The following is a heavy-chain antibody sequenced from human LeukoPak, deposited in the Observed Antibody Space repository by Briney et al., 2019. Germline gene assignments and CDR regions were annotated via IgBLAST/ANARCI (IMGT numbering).Heavy chain of an antibody. CDR1: GGSISSYC. Sequence: PSETLSLTCTVSGGSISSYCWSWIRQPPGKGLEWIGYIYYSGSTNYNPSLKSRVTISVDTSKNQFSLKLSSVTAADTAVYYCARDLSHYDILTGYYNWFDPWGQGTLVTVSS. J-gene: IGHJ5*02. CDR2: IYYSGST. D-gene: IGHD3-9*01. CDR3: ARDLSHYDILTGYYNWFDP. V-gene: IGHV4-59*01.